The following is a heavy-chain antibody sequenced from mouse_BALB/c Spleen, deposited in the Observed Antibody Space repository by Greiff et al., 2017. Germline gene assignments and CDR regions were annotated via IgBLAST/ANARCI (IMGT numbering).Heavy chain of an antibody. CDR2: ISYDGSN. CDR1: GYSITSGYY. D-gene: IGHD2-1*01. V-gene: IGHV3-6*02. CDR3: ARGGGIYYGNEGCAY. J-gene: IGHJ3*01. Sequence: EVKLMESGPGLVKPSQSLSLTCSVTGYSITSGYYWNWIRQFPGNKLEWMGYISYDGSNNYNPSLKNRISITRDTSKNQFFLKLNSVTTEDTATYYCARGGGIYYGNEGCAYWGQGTLVTVSA.